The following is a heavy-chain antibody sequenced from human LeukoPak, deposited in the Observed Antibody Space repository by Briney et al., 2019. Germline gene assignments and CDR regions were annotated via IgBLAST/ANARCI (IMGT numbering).Heavy chain of an antibody. CDR2: ISNDGSNK. V-gene: IGHV3-30*03. CDR3: ARGNTYYYDSSGYPEPNYFDY. CDR1: GFTFSSYG. Sequence: GRSLRLSCVASGFTFSSYGMHWVRQAPGKGLEWVAVISNDGSNKYYADSVKGRFTISRDNSKDTLYLQMNSLRAEDTAVYYCARGNTYYYDSSGYPEPNYFDYWGQGTLVTVSS. J-gene: IGHJ4*02. D-gene: IGHD3-22*01.